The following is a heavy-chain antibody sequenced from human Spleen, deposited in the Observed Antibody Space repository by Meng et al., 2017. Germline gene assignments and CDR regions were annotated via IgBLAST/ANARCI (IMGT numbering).Heavy chain of an antibody. J-gene: IGHJ4*02. D-gene: IGHD6-13*01. V-gene: IGHV3-15*04. CDR3: ATGAAAADH. CDR1: GVSFTDAW. Sequence: GESLKISCVASGVSFTDAWMSWVRQAPGKGLEWVGRIETKSEGGTADYAAPVKGRFSISRDDSKNTLHLQMNTLISEDTGVYFCATGAAAADHWGQGTLVTVSS. CDR2: IETKSEGGTA.